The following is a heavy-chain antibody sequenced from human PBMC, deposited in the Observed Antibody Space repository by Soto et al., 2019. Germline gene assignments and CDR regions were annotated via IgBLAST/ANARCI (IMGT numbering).Heavy chain of an antibody. CDR1: GRLFSGHG. D-gene: IGHD4-17*01. CDR2: IIPVLGTA. J-gene: IGHJ5*02. V-gene: IGHV1-69*01. CDR3: ARAANSVWGDYFDP. Sequence: QVQLVQSGAEVKKPGSSVKVSCQADGRLFSGHGIRWVRQAPGQGLEWMGGIIPVLGTANYAQKFQGRVTITADESTSTTYMEVRNLTSDDTAIYYCARAANSVWGDYFDPWGQGTLVTVSS.